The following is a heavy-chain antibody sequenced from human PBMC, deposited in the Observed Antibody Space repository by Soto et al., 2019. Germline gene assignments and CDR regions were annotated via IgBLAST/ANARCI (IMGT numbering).Heavy chain of an antibody. J-gene: IGHJ4*02. Sequence: QEQLVQSGAEVKKPGSSVKVSCKASGGIFSSYAISWVRQAPGQGLEWMGGVIPIFGTANYAQKLPGRVTITADECTNTAYMDLRSLKFADTAIYYCASGGSGYVWFNEFWGQGTLVTVPS. V-gene: IGHV1-69*01. D-gene: IGHD3-22*01. CDR3: ASGGSGYVWFNEF. CDR2: VIPIFGTA. CDR1: GGIFSSYA.